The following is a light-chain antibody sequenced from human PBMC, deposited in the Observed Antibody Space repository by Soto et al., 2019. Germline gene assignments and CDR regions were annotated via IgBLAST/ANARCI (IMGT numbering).Light chain of an antibody. CDR3: CSYAGSSTYV. CDR2: EGS. J-gene: IGLJ1*01. CDR1: SSDVGSYNL. Sequence: SALIPTSSVSGSPGQSITISCTATSSDVGSYNLVSWYQQHPGKAPKLMIYEGSKRPSGVSNRFSRSKSGNTASLTISGLQAEDEADYYCCSYAGSSTYVFGTGPKVTVL. V-gene: IGLV2-23*01.